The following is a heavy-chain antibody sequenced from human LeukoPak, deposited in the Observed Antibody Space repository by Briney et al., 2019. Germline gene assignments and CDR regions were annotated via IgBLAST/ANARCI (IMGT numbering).Heavy chain of an antibody. CDR1: GGSISSGGYS. D-gene: IGHD7-27*01. CDR3: ARVPLANWGSCAFDI. CDR2: IYHSGST. J-gene: IGHJ3*02. Sequence: SQTLSLTCAVSGGSISSGGYSWSWIRQPPGKGLEWIGYIYHSGSTYYNPSLKSRVTISVDRSKNQFSLKLSSVTAADTAVYYCARVPLANWGSCAFDIWGQGTMVTVSS. V-gene: IGHV4-30-2*01.